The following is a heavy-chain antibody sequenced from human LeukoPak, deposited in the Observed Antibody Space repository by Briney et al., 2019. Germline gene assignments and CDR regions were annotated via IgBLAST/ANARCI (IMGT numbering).Heavy chain of an antibody. CDR1: GGSMSSGSFS. D-gene: IGHD3-16*01. V-gene: IGHV4-30-2*01. Sequence: SETLSLTCAVSGGSMSSGSFSWSWIRQPPGKGLEWIGYIFHSGSTSYNPSLKSRVAISVDKSKNQFSLKLNSVTAADTAVYYCARESETTLGGYYYGMDVWGQGTTVTVSS. CDR3: ARESETTLGGYYYGMDV. CDR2: IFHSGST. J-gene: IGHJ6*02.